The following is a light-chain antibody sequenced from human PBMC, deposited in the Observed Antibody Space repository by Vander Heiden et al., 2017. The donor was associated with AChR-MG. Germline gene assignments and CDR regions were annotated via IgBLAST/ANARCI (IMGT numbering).Light chain of an antibody. J-gene: IGKJ2*01. CDR2: EVS. CDR1: QSLLHADGKTY. V-gene: IGKV2-29*02. CDR3: RQGVHFPYT. Sequence: DVVMTQTPLSLSVTPGHPASMSCKSSQSLLHADGKTYFHWYLLKPGQSPQLLIYEVSSRFSGVPDRFTGSGSGTDFTLKISRVEAEDVGLYYCRQGVHFPYTFGQGTNLQIK.